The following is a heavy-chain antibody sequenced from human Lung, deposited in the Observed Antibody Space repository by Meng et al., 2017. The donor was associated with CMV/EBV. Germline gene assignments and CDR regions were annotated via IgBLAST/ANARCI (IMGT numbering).Heavy chain of an antibody. CDR3: ARDRGSLWFGEFDY. CDR2: ISYDGSNK. Sequence: SCAASGFTFSSYAMHWVRQAPGKGLEWVAVISYDGSNKYYADSVKGRFTISRDNSKNTLYLQMNSLRAEDTAVYYCARDRGSLWFGEFDYWGQGTLVTVSS. V-gene: IGHV3-30*04. CDR1: GFTFSSYA. J-gene: IGHJ4*02. D-gene: IGHD3-10*01.